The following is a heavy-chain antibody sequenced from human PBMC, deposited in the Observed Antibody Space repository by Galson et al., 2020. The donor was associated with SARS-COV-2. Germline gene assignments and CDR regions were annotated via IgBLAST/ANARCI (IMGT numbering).Heavy chain of an antibody. V-gene: IGHV4-59*01. CDR3: ATGRGYSVLDILDY. D-gene: IGHD2-2*03. CDR2: IYYSGST. J-gene: IGHJ4*02. Sequence: SETLSLSCTVSGGSISSYYWSWIRQPPGKGLEWFGYIYYSGSTNYNPSLKSRVTISVDTSKNQFSLKLSSVTAADTDVYYCATGRGYSVLDILDYWGQGTLVTVSS. CDR1: GGSISSYY.